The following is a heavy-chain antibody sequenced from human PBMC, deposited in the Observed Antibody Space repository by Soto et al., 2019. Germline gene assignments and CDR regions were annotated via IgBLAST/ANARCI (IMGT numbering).Heavy chain of an antibody. CDR3: ARGSLELEFDY. CDR2: IYYSGST. D-gene: IGHD1-1*01. CDR1: GGSISSYY. J-gene: IGHJ4*02. Sequence: PSETLSLTCTVSGGSISSYYWSWIRQPPGKGLEWIGYIYYSGSTNYNPSLKSRVTISVDTSKNQFSLKLSSVTAADTAVYYCARGSLELEFDYWGQGTLVTVSS. V-gene: IGHV4-59*01.